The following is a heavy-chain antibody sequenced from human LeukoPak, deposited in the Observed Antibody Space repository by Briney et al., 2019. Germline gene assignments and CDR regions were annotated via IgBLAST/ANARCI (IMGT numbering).Heavy chain of an antibody. J-gene: IGHJ4*02. D-gene: IGHD6-13*01. CDR2: ISGSGVMT. CDR1: GFTFSDYA. V-gene: IGHV3-23*01. CDR3: ARDNMLKRYSSSCLDY. Sequence: GGSLRLSCAASGFTFSDYAMTWVRQAPGKGLEWVATISGSGVMTYYADSVKGRFTVSGDNAKNSLYLQMNSLRAEDTAVYYCARDNMLKRYSSSCLDYWGQGTLVTVSS.